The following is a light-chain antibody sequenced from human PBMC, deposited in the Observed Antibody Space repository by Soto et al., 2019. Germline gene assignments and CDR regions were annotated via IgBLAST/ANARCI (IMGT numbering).Light chain of an antibody. J-gene: IGLJ2*01. V-gene: IGLV2-14*01. CDR3: SSYTSSSSVV. CDR1: SSDVGGYNY. Sequence: QSALTQPASVSGSPGQSITISCTGTSSDVGGYNYVSWYQQHPGKAPKLMIYDVSNRPSGVSNRFSGSKSGNTASLTISGRQAEDEADYYCSSYTSSSSVVFGGGTPLTVL. CDR2: DVS.